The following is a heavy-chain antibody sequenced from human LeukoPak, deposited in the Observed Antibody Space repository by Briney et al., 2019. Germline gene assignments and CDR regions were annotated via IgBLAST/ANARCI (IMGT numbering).Heavy chain of an antibody. Sequence: QSQTLSLTCAISGDSVSSNSVTWNWIRQSPSRGLEWLGRTYYRSTRYNDYAVSVRGRITVNPDTSKNQFSLHLNSVTPEDTAVYYCARRLTQYDCFDPWGQGILVTVSS. D-gene: IGHD2-2*01. CDR2: TYYRSTRYN. CDR3: ARRLTQYDCFDP. J-gene: IGHJ5*02. CDR1: GDSVSSNSVT. V-gene: IGHV6-1*01.